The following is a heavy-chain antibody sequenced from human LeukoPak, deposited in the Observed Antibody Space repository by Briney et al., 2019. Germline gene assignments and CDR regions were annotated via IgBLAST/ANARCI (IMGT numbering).Heavy chain of an antibody. CDR2: ISSSSTYI. CDR3: ARDPGDFALD. D-gene: IGHD1-1*01. Sequence: PGGSLRLSCAASGFTFSNHWMNWVRQPPGKGLEWVSSISSSSTYIYYADSLKGRFTISRDNAKNSLYLQVNSLRAEDTAMYYCARDPGDFALDWGQGTLVTVSS. J-gene: IGHJ4*02. CDR1: GFTFSNHW. V-gene: IGHV3-21*06.